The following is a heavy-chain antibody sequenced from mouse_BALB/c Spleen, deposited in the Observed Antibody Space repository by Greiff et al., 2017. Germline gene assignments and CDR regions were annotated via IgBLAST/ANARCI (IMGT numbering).Heavy chain of an antibody. Sequence: DVMLVESGGGLVKPGGSLKLSCAASGFTFSSYAMSWVRQSPEKRLEWVAEISSGGSYTYYPDTVTGRFTISRDNAKNTLYLEMSSLRSEDTAMYYCARVYDGYYYAMDYWGQGTSVTVSS. CDR1: GFTFSSYA. CDR3: ARVYDGYYYAMDY. CDR2: ISSGGSYT. V-gene: IGHV5-9-4*01. D-gene: IGHD2-3*01. J-gene: IGHJ4*01.